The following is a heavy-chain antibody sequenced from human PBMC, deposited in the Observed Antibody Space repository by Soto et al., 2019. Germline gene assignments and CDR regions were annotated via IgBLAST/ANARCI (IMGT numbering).Heavy chain of an antibody. D-gene: IGHD3-22*01. CDR2: IWYDGSNK. CDR3: ARDEYYDISGNYYSYGMHV. Sequence: QVQLVESGGGVVQPGRSLRLSCAASGFTFSSYGMHWVRQAPGKGLEWVAVIWYDGSNKYYADSVKGRFTISRDNSKNTLYLQINSLRAEATAVYSCARDEYYDISGNYYSYGMHVWGQGTTVTVSS. CDR1: GFTFSSYG. J-gene: IGHJ6*02. V-gene: IGHV3-33*01.